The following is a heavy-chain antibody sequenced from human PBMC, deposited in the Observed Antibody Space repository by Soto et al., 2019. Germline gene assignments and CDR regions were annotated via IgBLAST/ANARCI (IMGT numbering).Heavy chain of an antibody. D-gene: IGHD6-19*01. CDR2: ISSSGSTI. Sequence: EVQLVESGGGLVQPGGSLRLSCAASGFTFSSYEMNWVRQAPGKGLEWVSYISSSGSTIYYADSVKGRFTISRDNAKNSLSLQRNSLRAEDTAVYYCGRGQYSSGGGYFDYWGQETLVTVSS. J-gene: IGHJ4*02. CDR1: GFTFSSYE. CDR3: GRGQYSSGGGYFDY. V-gene: IGHV3-48*03.